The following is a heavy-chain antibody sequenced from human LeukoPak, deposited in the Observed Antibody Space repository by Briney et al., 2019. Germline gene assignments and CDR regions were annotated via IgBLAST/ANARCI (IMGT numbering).Heavy chain of an antibody. CDR2: IYTSGST. Sequence: SETLSLTCPVSGGSISRYYWSWIRQPAGKGLEWIGRIYTSGSTNYNPSLKSRVTISVDKSKNQFSLKLSSVTAADTAVYYCARDAVCSRTSFYGYYYYYMDVWGKGTTVTVSS. D-gene: IGHD2-2*01. V-gene: IGHV4-4*07. CDR3: ARDAVCSRTSFYGYYYYYMDV. J-gene: IGHJ6*03. CDR1: GGSISRYY.